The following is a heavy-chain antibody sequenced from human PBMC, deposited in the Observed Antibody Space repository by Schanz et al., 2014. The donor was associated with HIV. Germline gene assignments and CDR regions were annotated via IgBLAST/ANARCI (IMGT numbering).Heavy chain of an antibody. CDR1: GSTFDDYV. CDR3: AKDDYGGNRAVGSFDY. Sequence: EVQLVESGGGLVQPGRSLRLSCAASGSTFDDYVMHWVRQAPGKGLEWVSGISWKSDSIGYADSVKGRFTISRDNSKNTLYLQMNSLRAEDTAVYYCAKDDYGGNRAVGSFDYWGQGTLVTVSS. CDR2: ISWKSDSI. V-gene: IGHV3-9*01. D-gene: IGHD4-17*01. J-gene: IGHJ4*02.